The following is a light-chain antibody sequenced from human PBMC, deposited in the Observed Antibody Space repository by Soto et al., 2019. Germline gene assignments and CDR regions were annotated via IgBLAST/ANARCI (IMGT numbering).Light chain of an antibody. CDR2: DVT. J-gene: IGKJ5*01. CDR1: QDIDKY. V-gene: IGKV1-33*01. CDR3: QQYYDLPIT. Sequence: DIQMTQSPSSLSASVGDRVTLTCQASQDIDKYLNWYQQKPGKAPKLLIDDVTNLETGVPSRFSGSGSGTHFTITIGSLQPEDIATYYCQQYYDLPITFGQGTRLEIK.